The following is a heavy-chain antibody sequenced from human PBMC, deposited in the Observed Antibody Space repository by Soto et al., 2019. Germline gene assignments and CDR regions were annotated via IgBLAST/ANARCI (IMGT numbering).Heavy chain of an antibody. Sequence: QVQLVQSGAEVKKPGASVKVSCKASGYTFTSYDINWVRQATGQGLEWMGWMNPNSGNTGYAHKFQGRVTMTRNTSISTAYMELSSLRSEDTAVYYCARGGVFFFSAPTNPFDYWGQGTLVTVSS. CDR2: MNPNSGNT. J-gene: IGHJ4*02. V-gene: IGHV1-8*01. CDR1: GYTFTSYD. CDR3: ARGGVFFFSAPTNPFDY. D-gene: IGHD3-10*01.